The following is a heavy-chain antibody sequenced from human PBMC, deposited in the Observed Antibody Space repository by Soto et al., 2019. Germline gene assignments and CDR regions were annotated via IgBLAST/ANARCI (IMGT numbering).Heavy chain of an antibody. CDR2: IWYDGSNK. D-gene: IGHD3-10*01. Sequence: QVQLVESGGGVVQPGRSLRLSCAASGFTFSSYGMHWVRQAPGKGLEWVAVIWYDGSNKYYADSVKGRFTISRDNSKNTLYLQMNSLRAEDTAVYYCASLYGSGRNWFDPWGQGTLVTVSS. CDR1: GFTFSSYG. CDR3: ASLYGSGRNWFDP. V-gene: IGHV3-30*19. J-gene: IGHJ5*02.